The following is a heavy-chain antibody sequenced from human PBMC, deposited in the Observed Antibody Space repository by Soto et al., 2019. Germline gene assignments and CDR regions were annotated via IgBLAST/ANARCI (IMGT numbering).Heavy chain of an antibody. CDR2: ISSSSSTI. Sequence: GGSLRLSSSASGFSFHSYSMNWLRHSPGKGLEWVSYISSSSSTIYYADSVKGRFTISRDNAKNSLYLQMNSLRDEDTAVYYCARAPRAIVGATHLDYWGQGTLVTVSS. V-gene: IGHV3-48*02. CDR1: GFSFHSYS. CDR3: ARAPRAIVGATHLDY. D-gene: IGHD1-26*01. J-gene: IGHJ4*02.